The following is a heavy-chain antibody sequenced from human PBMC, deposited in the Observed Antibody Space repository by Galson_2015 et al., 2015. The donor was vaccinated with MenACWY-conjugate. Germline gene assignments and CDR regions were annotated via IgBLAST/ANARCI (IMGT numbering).Heavy chain of an antibody. V-gene: IGHV3-33*06. J-gene: IGHJ2*01. CDR3: AKDHGSGTPWYFDL. CDR2: IWNDGSKQ. D-gene: IGHD3-10*01. CDR1: GFTFSDYG. Sequence: SLRLSCAASGFTFSDYGMHWVRQAPGKGLEWVAIIWNDGSKQYYADSVKGRFTMSRDNSRNIFFLQMDSLRAEDTAVYYCAKDHGSGTPWYFDLWGRGTLVTVSS.